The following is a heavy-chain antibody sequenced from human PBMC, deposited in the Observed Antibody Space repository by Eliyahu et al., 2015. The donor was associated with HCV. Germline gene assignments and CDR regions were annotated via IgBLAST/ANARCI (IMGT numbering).Heavy chain of an antibody. D-gene: IGHD2-8*01. J-gene: IGHJ4*02. CDR3: ARVASYCVNGGCYDY. CDR2: IHPLTGSS. CDR1: QHTFNTQY. Sequence: QEHLVQSGPEVKKPGASVKVSCKASQHTFNTQYLHWVRQAPGGGLEWMGSIHPLTGSSLDAEKFQGRLTMTRDTSTFTVYMELSSLRSEDTAMYYCARVASYCVNGGCYDYWAQGTLVTVTS. V-gene: IGHV1-46*02.